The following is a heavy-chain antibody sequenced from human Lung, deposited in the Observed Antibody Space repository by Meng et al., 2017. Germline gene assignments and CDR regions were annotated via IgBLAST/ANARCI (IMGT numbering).Heavy chain of an antibody. J-gene: IGHJ2*01. D-gene: IGHD4-17*01. CDR1: GYTFIRYG. Sequence: QVQLVQSGAEVKKPGASVTFSCKASGYTFIRYGISWVRQAPGQGLEWMGWISTYNGNTNYAQKFQGRVTMTTDTATSTAYMELRSLRSDDTAVYYCAVMGLYGDYDNWYFDLWGRGTLVTVSS. V-gene: IGHV1-18*01. CDR3: AVMGLYGDYDNWYFDL. CDR2: ISTYNGNT.